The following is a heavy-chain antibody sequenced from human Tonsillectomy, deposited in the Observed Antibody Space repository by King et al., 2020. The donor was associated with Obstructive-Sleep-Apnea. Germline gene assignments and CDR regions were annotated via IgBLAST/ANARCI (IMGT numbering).Heavy chain of an antibody. CDR3: ASGLIYSSGWPFFDD. CDR1: GGSISGYY. Sequence: VQLQESGPGLVKPSETLSLTCTVSGGSISGYYWSWIRQPPGKELEWIGYIYYSGSTNYNPSLKSRVTISVDTSKNQFSLKLTSVTAADTAVYYCASGLIYSSGWPFFDDWGQGTLVTVSS. J-gene: IGHJ4*02. D-gene: IGHD6-19*01. V-gene: IGHV4-59*01. CDR2: IYYSGST.